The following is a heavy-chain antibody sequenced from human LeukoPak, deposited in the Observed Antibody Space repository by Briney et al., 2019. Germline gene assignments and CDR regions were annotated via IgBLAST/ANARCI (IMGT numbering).Heavy chain of an antibody. CDR1: GYTFTGYY. J-gene: IGHJ4*02. V-gene: IGHV1-69*01. Sequence: GASVKVSCKASGYTFTGYYMHWVRQAPGQGLEWMGGIIPIFGTANYAQKFQGRVTITADESTSTAYMELSSLRSEDTAMYYCARVVSLAAGTMSLGFWGQGTLVTVSS. D-gene: IGHD6-13*01. CDR2: IIPIFGTA. CDR3: ARVVSLAAGTMSLGF.